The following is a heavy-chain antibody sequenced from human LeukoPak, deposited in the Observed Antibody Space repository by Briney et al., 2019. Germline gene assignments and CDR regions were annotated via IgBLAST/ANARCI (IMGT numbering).Heavy chain of an antibody. J-gene: IGHJ3*02. CDR2: IGYGGSDT. CDR1: GFTLSSYE. D-gene: IGHD1-26*01. V-gene: IGHV3-23*01. CDR3: ARDKWEPRYAFDI. Sequence: GGSLRLSCTVSGFTLSSYEMTWFRQAPGKGLEWVSSIGYGGSDTHYADSVKGRFTVSRDNSKNTLYLQLNSLRADDTAVYYCARDKWEPRYAFDIWGQGTMVTVSS.